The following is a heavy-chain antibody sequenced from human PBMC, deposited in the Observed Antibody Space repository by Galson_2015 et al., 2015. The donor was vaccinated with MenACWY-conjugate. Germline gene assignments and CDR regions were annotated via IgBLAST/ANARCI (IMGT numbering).Heavy chain of an antibody. V-gene: IGHV3-74*01. Sequence: SLRLSCAASGFTFSTYWMHWVRQAPGKGLVCVSRINSDGRSTSYADSVKGRFTISRDNAKNTLYLQMNSLRAEDTAVYYCARLGGNYRTTSHFDYWGQGTLVTVSS. CDR2: INSDGRST. CDR1: GFTFSTYW. CDR3: ARLGGNYRTTSHFDY. D-gene: IGHD1-26*01. J-gene: IGHJ4*02.